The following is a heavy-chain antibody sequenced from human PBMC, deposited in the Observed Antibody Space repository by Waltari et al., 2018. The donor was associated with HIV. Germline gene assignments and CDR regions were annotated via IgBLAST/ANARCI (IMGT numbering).Heavy chain of an antibody. CDR3: ARSLRYASSGYTYDDAFDI. J-gene: IGHJ3*02. CDR1: GFTFSNYD. CDR2: FCTACDT. Sequence: EVHLVESGGGLVQPGGSLRLSCAASGFTFSNYDMHWVRQATGKGLSWVSAFCTACDTYYACSVKGRFTISRENAKNSLYLQMNSLRAEDTAVYYCARSLRYASSGYTYDDAFDIWGQGTMVTVSS. D-gene: IGHD3-22*01. V-gene: IGHV3-13*01.